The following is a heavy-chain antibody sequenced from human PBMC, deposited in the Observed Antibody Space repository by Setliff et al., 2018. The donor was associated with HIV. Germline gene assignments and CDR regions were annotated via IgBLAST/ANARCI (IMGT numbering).Heavy chain of an antibody. V-gene: IGHV7-4-1*02. CDR1: GYSFTTYG. Sequence: ASVKVSCKASGYSFTTYGINWVRQAPGQGPELMGWINTATGSPRFAQGFRGRFGFSLDASVTTTYLHINNLEAADSAIYYCARDGADYNFRSGTHPFDIWGQGTLVTVSS. CDR3: ARDGADYNFRSGTHPFDI. CDR2: INTATGSP. J-gene: IGHJ4*02. D-gene: IGHD3-3*01.